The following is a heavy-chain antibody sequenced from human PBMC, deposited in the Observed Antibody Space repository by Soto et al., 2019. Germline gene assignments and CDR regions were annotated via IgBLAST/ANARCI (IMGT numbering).Heavy chain of an antibody. V-gene: IGHV4-31*03. D-gene: IGHD1-26*01. CDR1: GDSINRGDYY. J-gene: IGHJ6*02. CDR2: IHYSGDT. Sequence: QVQLQESGPGLVKPSQTLSLTCSVSGDSINRGDYYWSWFRHHPGKGLGCIGHIHYSGDTYYRSCLKNRLTISIDWSKNKFSLELTSVTAADTAVYYCARDQRPSGSYLRLSDYGLDVWGQGTTVTVSS. CDR3: ARDQRPSGSYLRLSDYGLDV.